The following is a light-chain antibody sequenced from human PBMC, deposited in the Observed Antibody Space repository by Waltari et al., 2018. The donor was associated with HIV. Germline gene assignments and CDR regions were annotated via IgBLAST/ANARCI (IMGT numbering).Light chain of an antibody. CDR2: EVS. V-gene: IGLV2-14*01. CDR1: RSDVGVDNH. Sequence: QTALTAPPSVSRSPGHSTTYSYTAPRSDVGVDNHVYWYQQHPGKAPKLMIYEVSNRPSGVSNRFSGSKSGNTASLTISGLQAEDEADYYCSSYTTTSTLVVFGTGTKVTVL. J-gene: IGLJ1*01. CDR3: SSYTTTSTLVV.